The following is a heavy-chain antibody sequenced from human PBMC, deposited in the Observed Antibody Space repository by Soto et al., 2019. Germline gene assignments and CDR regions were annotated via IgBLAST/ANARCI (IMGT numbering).Heavy chain of an antibody. CDR2: INHSGST. CDR3: ARISIAARRFDY. Sequence: PSETLSLTCAVYGGSFSGYYWSWIRQPPGKGLEWIGEINHSGSTNYNPSLKSRVTISVDTSKNQFSLKLSSVTAADTAVYYCARISIAARRFDYWGQGTLVTVSS. V-gene: IGHV4-34*01. D-gene: IGHD6-6*01. CDR1: GGSFSGYY. J-gene: IGHJ4*02.